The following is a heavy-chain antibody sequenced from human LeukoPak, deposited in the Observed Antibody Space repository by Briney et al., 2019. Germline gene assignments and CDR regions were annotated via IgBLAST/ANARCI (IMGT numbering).Heavy chain of an antibody. CDR3: ARDRVNWNDVGGLFDY. Sequence: GGSLRLSCAASGFTFSSYWMSWVRQAPGKGLEWVANIKQGGSEKYYVGSVKGRFTISRDDAKNSLYLQMNSLRAEDAAVYYCARDRVNWNDVGGLFDYWGQGTLVTVSS. V-gene: IGHV3-7*01. CDR1: GFTFSSYW. CDR2: IKQGGSEK. D-gene: IGHD1-1*01. J-gene: IGHJ4*02.